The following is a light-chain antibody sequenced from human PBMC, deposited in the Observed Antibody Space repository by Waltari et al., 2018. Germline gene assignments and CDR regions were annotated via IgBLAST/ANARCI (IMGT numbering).Light chain of an antibody. CDR3: QSYDASLTWV. CDR2: GNP. CDR1: NSNIGGGYD. Sequence: QSVLTQPPSLSGAPGQRVTISCTGSNSNIGGGYDVTWFQQVPGTAPKLLIYGNPKRPSGVPDRFSGSKSGTSASLAITGLQAEDEADYYCQSYDASLTWVFGGGTKLTVL. J-gene: IGLJ3*02. V-gene: IGLV1-40*01.